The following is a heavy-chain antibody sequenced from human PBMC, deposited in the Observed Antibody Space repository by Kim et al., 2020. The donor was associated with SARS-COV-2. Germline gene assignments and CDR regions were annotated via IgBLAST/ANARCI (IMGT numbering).Heavy chain of an antibody. V-gene: IGHV3-23*01. J-gene: IGHJ6*02. CDR3: AKGGGMEV. D-gene: IGHD3-16*01. CDR2: ITTSGGGGT. CDR1: GFTFSSND. Sequence: GGSLRLSCAASGFTFSSNDMTWVRQTPGKGLEWVSTITTSGGGGTYYADSVKGRFTTSRDNSKNTRYLHMSSLRAEDTAVDYCAKGGGMEVWGQGTTVTVSS.